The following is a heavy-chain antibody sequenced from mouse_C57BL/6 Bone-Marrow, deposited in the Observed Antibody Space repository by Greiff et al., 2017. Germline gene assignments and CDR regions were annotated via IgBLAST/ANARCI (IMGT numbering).Heavy chain of an antibody. CDR1: GYTFTDYY. CDR3: ARWGSSGPFAY. Sequence: EVQLQRSGPELVKPGASVKISCKASGYTFTDYYMNWVKQSHGKSLEWIGDINPNNGGTSYNQKFKGKATLTVDKSSSTAYMELRSLTSEDSAVYYCARWGSSGPFAYWGQGTLVTVSA. D-gene: IGHD3-2*02. J-gene: IGHJ3*01. CDR2: INPNNGGT. V-gene: IGHV1-26*01.